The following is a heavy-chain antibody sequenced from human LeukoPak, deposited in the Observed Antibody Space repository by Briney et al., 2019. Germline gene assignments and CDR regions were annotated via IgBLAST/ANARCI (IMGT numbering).Heavy chain of an antibody. CDR1: GYTFTGYF. Sequence: ASVKVSCKASGYTFTGYFMHWVRQAPGQGLEWMGCINPNSGVTNYAQKFQGRVTMARDTSISTAYMELSRLRSDDTAVYYCARIPEIHSWPFDYWGQGTLVTVSS. CDR2: INPNSGVT. D-gene: IGHD6-13*01. CDR3: ARIPEIHSWPFDY. V-gene: IGHV1-2*02. J-gene: IGHJ4*02.